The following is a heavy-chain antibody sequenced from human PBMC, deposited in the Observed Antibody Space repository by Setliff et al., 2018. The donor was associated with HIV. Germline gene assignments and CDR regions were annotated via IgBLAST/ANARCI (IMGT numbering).Heavy chain of an antibody. Sequence: PSETLSLTCTVSGDFFSSDYYWGWIRQSPGKGLEWIGSIYHSGSTYYNPSLKSRVTISVDTSKNQFSLKLTSVTAADTAVYYCARSWGSGSYPYWGQGTLVTVSS. CDR3: ARSWGSGSYPY. CDR2: IYHSGST. CDR1: GDFFSSDYY. J-gene: IGHJ4*02. V-gene: IGHV4-38-2*02. D-gene: IGHD3-10*01.